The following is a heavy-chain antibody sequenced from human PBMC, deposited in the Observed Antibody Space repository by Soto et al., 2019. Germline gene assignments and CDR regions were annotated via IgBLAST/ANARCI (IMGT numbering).Heavy chain of an antibody. D-gene: IGHD2-2*01. Sequence: SETLSLTCTVSGGSISSSSYYWGWIRQPPGKGLEWIGSIYYSGSTYYNPSLKSRATISVDTSKNQFSLKLSSVTAADTAVYYCARLYCSSTSCPYYFDYWGQGTLVTVSS. CDR2: IYYSGST. CDR1: GGSISSSSYY. J-gene: IGHJ4*02. V-gene: IGHV4-39*01. CDR3: ARLYCSSTSCPYYFDY.